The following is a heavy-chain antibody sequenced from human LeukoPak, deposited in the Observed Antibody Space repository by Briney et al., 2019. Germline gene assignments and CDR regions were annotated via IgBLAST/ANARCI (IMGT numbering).Heavy chain of an antibody. CDR1: GGSCSDYY. D-gene: IGHD5-24*01. CDR3: ARGRDRSKAGDH. Sequence: SETLSLTCAVYGGSCSDYYCSWIRQPPGKGLEWIGEIHPYGTFYYNSSLRSRLTISIDTSKTQFSLRLTSVTATDTAFYYCARGRDRSKAGDHWGQGTLVTVSS. V-gene: IGHV4-34*01. J-gene: IGHJ4*02. CDR2: IHPYGTF.